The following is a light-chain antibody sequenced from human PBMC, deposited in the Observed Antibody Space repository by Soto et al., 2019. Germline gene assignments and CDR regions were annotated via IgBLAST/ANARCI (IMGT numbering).Light chain of an antibody. CDR1: QSVTATY. V-gene: IGKV3-20*01. Sequence: EIVLTQSPGTLSLSAGERATLSCRASQSVTATYLAWYQHKPGQAPRLLNYSASSRATGIPDRFRGSGSGTDFTLTISRLESEDSAVYYCQQYGSSSWTFGQGTKVEIK. CDR2: SAS. J-gene: IGKJ1*01. CDR3: QQYGSSSWT.